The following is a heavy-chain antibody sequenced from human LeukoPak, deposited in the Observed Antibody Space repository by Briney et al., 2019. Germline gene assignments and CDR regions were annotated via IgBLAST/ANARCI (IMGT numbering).Heavy chain of an antibody. CDR3: AFGVVVPAAMNAFDI. J-gene: IGHJ3*02. CDR2: IIPIFGTA. V-gene: IGHV1-69*01. Sequence: SVTVSCKASGGTFSSYAISWVRQAPGQGLEWMGGIIPIFGTANYARKFQGRVTITADESTSTAYMELSSLRSEDTAVYYCAFGVVVPAAMNAFDIWGQGTMVTVSS. D-gene: IGHD2-2*01. CDR1: GGTFSSYA.